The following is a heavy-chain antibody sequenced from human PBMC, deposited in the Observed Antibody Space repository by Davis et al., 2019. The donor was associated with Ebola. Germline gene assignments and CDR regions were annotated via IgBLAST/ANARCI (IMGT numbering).Heavy chain of an antibody. CDR2: ISAYNGNT. Sequence: ASVKVSCKASGYTFTSYDIGWVRQAPGQGLEWMGWISAYNGNTNYAQNLQGRVTMTTDTSTSTAYMELRSLRSDDTAVYYCARDGSSGWWDYWGQGTLVTVSS. D-gene: IGHD6-19*01. CDR1: GYTFTSYD. J-gene: IGHJ4*02. CDR3: ARDGSSGWWDY. V-gene: IGHV1-18*01.